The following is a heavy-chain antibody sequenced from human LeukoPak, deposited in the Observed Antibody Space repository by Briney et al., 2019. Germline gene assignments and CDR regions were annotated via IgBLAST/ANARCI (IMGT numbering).Heavy chain of an antibody. CDR2: IYPDSGGT. Sequence: ASLKVSCKASGYTFTDYYMHWVRQAPGHGLEWMGWIYPDSGGTNYAQKFQGRVTMTRDTSISTAYMGLSRLTSDDTAVYYCARDTYGGNWSLGYWGQGTLVTVSS. J-gene: IGHJ4*02. V-gene: IGHV1-2*02. CDR3: ARDTYGGNWSLGY. D-gene: IGHD4-23*01. CDR1: GYTFTDYY.